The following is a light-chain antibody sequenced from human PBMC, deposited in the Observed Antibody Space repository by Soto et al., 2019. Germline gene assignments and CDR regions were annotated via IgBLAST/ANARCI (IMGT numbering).Light chain of an antibody. CDR3: QQYNDWPPRWT. J-gene: IGKJ1*01. CDR1: QSVSSN. CDR2: GAS. Sequence: EIVMTQSPATLSVSPGERATLSCRASQSVSSNLAWYQQKPGQAPRLLIYGASTRATGIPARFSGGGSRTEFTLTISSLQSEDFAVYYCQQYNDWPPRWTFGQGTKVEIK. V-gene: IGKV3-15*01.